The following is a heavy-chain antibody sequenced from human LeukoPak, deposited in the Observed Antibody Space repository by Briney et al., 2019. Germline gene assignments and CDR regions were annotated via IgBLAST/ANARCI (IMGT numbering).Heavy chain of an antibody. V-gene: IGHV3-30-3*01. D-gene: IGHD3-22*01. CDR3: ARDENYYDSSGYYYGWYFDL. CDR1: GFTFRSYA. CDR2: ISYDGSHK. J-gene: IGHJ2*01. Sequence: PGGSLRLPCAASGFTFRSYAMHWVRQAPGKGLEWVAVISYDGSHKYYADSVKGRFTISRDNSKNTLYLQMNSLRAEDTAVYYCARDENYYDSSGYYYGWYFDLWGRGTLVTVSS.